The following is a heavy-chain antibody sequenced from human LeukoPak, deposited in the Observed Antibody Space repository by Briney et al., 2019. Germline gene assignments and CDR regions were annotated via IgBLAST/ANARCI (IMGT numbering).Heavy chain of an antibody. D-gene: IGHD3-22*01. V-gene: IGHV4-39*01. CDR1: GGSISSSSYY. CDR3: ARQRGYYYSHFDY. CDR2: IYYSGST. J-gene: IGHJ4*02. Sequence: SETLSLTCTVSGGSISSSSYYWGWIRQPPGKGLEWIGSIYYSGSTYYSPSLKSRVTISVDTSKNQFSLKLSSVTAADTAVYYCARQRGYYYSHFDYWGQGTLVTVSS.